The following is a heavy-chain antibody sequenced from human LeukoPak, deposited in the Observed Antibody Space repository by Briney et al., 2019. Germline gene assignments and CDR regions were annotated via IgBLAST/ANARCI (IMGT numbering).Heavy chain of an antibody. J-gene: IGHJ4*02. D-gene: IGHD3-9*01. V-gene: IGHV1-24*01. CDR3: ATQLLRYFDWSLDY. CDR1: GYTLTELS. CDR2: FDHEDGET. Sequence: ASVKVSCKVSGYTLTELSMHWVRQAPGRGLEWMGGFDHEDGETIYAQKFQGRVTMTEDTSTDTAYMELSSLRSEDTAVYYCATQLLRYFDWSLDYWGQGTLVTVSS.